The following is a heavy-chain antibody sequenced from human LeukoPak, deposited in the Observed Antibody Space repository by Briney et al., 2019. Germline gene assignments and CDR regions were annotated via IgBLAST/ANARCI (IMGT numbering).Heavy chain of an antibody. V-gene: IGHV4-30-4*01. J-gene: IGHJ2*01. CDR2: ISHSGST. D-gene: IGHD3-22*01. Sequence: SQTLSLTCTVSSGSISSGDYYWSWIRQPPGKGLECIGYISHSGSTNYNPSLKSRVTISVDTSKNQFSLKLSSVTAADTAVYYCARTYYYDSSGPPRWYFDLWGRGTLVTVSS. CDR1: SGSISSGDYY. CDR3: ARTYYYDSSGPPRWYFDL.